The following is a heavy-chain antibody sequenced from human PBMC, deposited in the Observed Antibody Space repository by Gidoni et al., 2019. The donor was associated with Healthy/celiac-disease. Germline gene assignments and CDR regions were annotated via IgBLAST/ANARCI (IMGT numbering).Heavy chain of an antibody. CDR2: MNPNSGNT. Sequence: QVQLVQSGAEVKKPGASVQVSCKAYGYTFTRYDINWVRQATGQGLECMGWMNPNSGNTGYAQKFQGRVTMTRNTSISTAYMELSSLRSEDTAVYYCARVKAGYYDSMYYDYWGQGTLVTVSS. J-gene: IGHJ4*02. CDR1: GYTFTRYD. V-gene: IGHV1-8*01. D-gene: IGHD3-22*01. CDR3: ARVKAGYYDSMYYDY.